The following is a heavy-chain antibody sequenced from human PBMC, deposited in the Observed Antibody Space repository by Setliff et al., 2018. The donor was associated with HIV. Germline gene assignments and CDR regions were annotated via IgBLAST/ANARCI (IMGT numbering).Heavy chain of an antibody. D-gene: IGHD6-19*01. Sequence: SETLSLTCTVSGGSISSSSYYWGWIRQPPGKGLEWIGSIYYSGSTYYNPSLKSRVTISVDTSKNQFSLKLSSVTAADTAVYYCARRPPWLVFDYWGQGTLVTVSS. J-gene: IGHJ4*02. CDR3: ARRPPWLVFDY. CDR2: IYYSGST. CDR1: GGSISSSSYY. V-gene: IGHV4-39*01.